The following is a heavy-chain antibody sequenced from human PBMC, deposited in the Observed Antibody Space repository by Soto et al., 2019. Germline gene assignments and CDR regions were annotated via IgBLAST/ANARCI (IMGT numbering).Heavy chain of an antibody. CDR3: VRDGTKTLRDWFDP. CDR1: GASICGFY. CDR2: IYATGTT. V-gene: IGHV4-4*07. J-gene: IGHJ5*02. Sequence: QVQLQESGPGLVKPSETLSLTCTVSGASICGFYWSWIRKSAGKGLEWIGRIYATGTTDYNPSLKSRVMMSVDTSKKQFSLKLRSVTAADTAVYYCVRDGTKTLRDWFDPWGQGISVTVSS. D-gene: IGHD1-1*01.